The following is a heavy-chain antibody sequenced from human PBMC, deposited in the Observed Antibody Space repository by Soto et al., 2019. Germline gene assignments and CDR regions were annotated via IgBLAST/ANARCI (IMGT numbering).Heavy chain of an antibody. CDR3: ARDRVLRGNAYYYGMDG. D-gene: IGHD2-8*02. CDR1: GDTFSSFA. CDR2: IIPMFSAP. J-gene: IGHJ6*02. V-gene: IGHV1-69*12. Sequence: QVLLVQSGAEVKKPGSSVKVSCKTSGDTFSSFAISWVRLVPGQGLEWMGVIIPMFSAPTYAQNFQGRVSITADESTRTAYMELSSLRSEYTAIYYCARDRVLRGNAYYYGMDGWGQGTTVTVSS.